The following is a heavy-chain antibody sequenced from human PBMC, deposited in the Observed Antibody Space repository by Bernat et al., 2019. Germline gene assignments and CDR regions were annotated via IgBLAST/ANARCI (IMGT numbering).Heavy chain of an antibody. Sequence: QVQLVESGGGVVQPGRSPRLSCAASGFTFSSYAMHWVRQAPGKGLEWVAVISYDGSNKYYADSVKGRFTISRDNSKNTLYLQMNSLRAEDTAVYYCARDARREWLYLFDYWGQGTLVTVSS. D-gene: IGHD3-3*01. J-gene: IGHJ4*02. CDR1: GFTFSSYA. CDR2: ISYDGSNK. CDR3: ARDARREWLYLFDY. V-gene: IGHV3-30*01.